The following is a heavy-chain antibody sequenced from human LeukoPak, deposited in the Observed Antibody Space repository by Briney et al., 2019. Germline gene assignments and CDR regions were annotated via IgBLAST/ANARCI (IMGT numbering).Heavy chain of an antibody. CDR1: GYTFTGYY. D-gene: IGHD5-18*01. Sequence: ASVKVSCKASGYTFTGYYMHWVRQAPGQGLEWMGWINPNSGGTNYAQKFQGRVTMTRDTSISTAYMELSRLRSDDTAVYYCARDRPSGYSYGPYYYYGMDVWGQGTTVTVSS. CDR3: ARDRPSGYSYGPYYYYGMDV. J-gene: IGHJ6*02. CDR2: INPNSGGT. V-gene: IGHV1-2*02.